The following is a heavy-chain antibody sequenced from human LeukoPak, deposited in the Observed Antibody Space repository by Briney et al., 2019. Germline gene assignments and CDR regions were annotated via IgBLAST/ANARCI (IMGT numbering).Heavy chain of an antibody. Sequence: GGSLRLSCAASGFTLSSHWMNWVRQAPGKGLEWVANIKPDGSEKYYADSVKGRFTISRDNAKNSLYLQMNSLKTEDTAVYYCTTGSAKMGASSGLELDYWGQGTLVTVSS. CDR1: GFTLSSHW. CDR2: IKPDGSEK. CDR3: TTGSAKMGASSGLELDY. D-gene: IGHD1-26*01. V-gene: IGHV3-7*03. J-gene: IGHJ4*02.